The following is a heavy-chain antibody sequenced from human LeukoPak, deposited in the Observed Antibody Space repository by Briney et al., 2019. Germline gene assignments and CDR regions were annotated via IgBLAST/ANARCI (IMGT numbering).Heavy chain of an antibody. CDR3: ARDSSGYQ. J-gene: IGHJ4*02. V-gene: IGHV3-23*01. D-gene: IGHD3-22*01. CDR1: GITLSNYG. Sequence: GGSLRLSCAVSGITLSNYGMSWVRQAPGKGLEWVAGISDSGGRTNYADSVKGRFTIPRDNPKNTLYLQMNSLRAEDTAVYYCARDSSGYQWGQGTLVTVSS. CDR2: ISDSGGRT.